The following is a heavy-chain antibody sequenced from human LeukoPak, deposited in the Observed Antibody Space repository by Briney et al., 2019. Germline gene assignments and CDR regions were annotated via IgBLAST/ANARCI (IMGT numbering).Heavy chain of an antibody. CDR2: ISYTGSPK. V-gene: IGHV3-30*18. J-gene: IGHJ5*02. Sequence: GGSLRLSCSGSGFTFSTYGMHWVRQAPGKGLEWVAVISYTGSPKYYADSVKGRFTISRDNSKNTLYLQMNSLRVEDTAVYYCAKDRYYVSGGSSWFDAWGQGTLVTVSS. D-gene: IGHD3-10*01. CDR3: AKDRYYVSGGSSWFDA. CDR1: GFTFSTYG.